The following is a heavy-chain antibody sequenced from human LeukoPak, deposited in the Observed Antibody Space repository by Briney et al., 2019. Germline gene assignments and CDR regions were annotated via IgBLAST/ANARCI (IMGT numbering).Heavy chain of an antibody. Sequence: PGGSLRLSCAASGFTLSTYEMSWVRQAPGKGLEWVSYINRDGGIIYYADSVRGRLTISRDTAKNSLDLQMNSLRVEDTAIYYCARRDHIAGRLDYWGQGTLVTVSS. V-gene: IGHV3-48*03. D-gene: IGHD6-6*01. J-gene: IGHJ4*02. CDR1: GFTLSTYE. CDR3: ARRDHIAGRLDY. CDR2: INRDGGII.